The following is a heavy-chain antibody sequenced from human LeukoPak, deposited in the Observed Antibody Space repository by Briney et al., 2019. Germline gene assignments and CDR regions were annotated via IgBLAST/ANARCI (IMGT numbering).Heavy chain of an antibody. CDR3: ARARSNYDYQVEY. V-gene: IGHV3-23*01. D-gene: IGHD3-22*01. CDR2: IGRNGDRT. CDR1: GFTFSSYG. J-gene: IGHJ4*02. Sequence: PGGSLRLSCAASGFTFSSYGMNWVRQVPEKGLEWVSTIGRNGDRTYYADSVKGRFAISRDNSRNTLYLQMNSLRVEDTAIYYCARARSNYDYQVEYWGQGSLVTVTS.